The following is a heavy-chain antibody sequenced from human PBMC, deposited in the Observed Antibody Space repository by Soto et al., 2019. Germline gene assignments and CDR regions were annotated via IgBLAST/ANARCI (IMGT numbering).Heavy chain of an antibody. CDR3: ARVPSP. CDR2: INHSGST. CDR1: GGSFSGYY. Sequence: SETLSLTCAVYGGSFSGYYWSWIRQPPGKGLEWIGEINHSGSTYYNPSLKSRVSISVDRSKNQFSLKLSSVTAADTAVYYCARVPSPWGQGTLVTVSS. V-gene: IGHV4-34*01. J-gene: IGHJ5*02.